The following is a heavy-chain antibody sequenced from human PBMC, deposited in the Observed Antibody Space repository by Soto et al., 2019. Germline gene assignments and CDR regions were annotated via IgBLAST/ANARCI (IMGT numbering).Heavy chain of an antibody. CDR2: INSDGTKT. J-gene: IGHJ5*02. Sequence: GGSLRLSCAGSGFTFNTYWMHWVLQAPGKGLVWVSRINSDGTKTSYADSVKGRFTISRDNAKNTVYLQMNSLRAEDTAVYYCATVATNSYNWLDPWGQGTLVTVSS. CDR3: ATVATNSYNWLDP. D-gene: IGHD5-12*01. CDR1: GFTFNTYW. V-gene: IGHV3-74*01.